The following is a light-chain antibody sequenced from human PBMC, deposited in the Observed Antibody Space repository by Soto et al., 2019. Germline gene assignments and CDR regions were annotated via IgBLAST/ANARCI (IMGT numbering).Light chain of an antibody. J-gene: IGLJ3*02. Sequence: QSVLTHPPSASGTPGQRVTISCSGSSSNIGSNYVYWYQHLPGTAPKLLIYRNDQRPSGVPDRFSGSKSGTSASLAISGLRSEDEADYSCAAWDDSLSGRVFGGGTKVTVL. CDR1: SSNIGSNY. V-gene: IGLV1-47*01. CDR2: RND. CDR3: AAWDDSLSGRV.